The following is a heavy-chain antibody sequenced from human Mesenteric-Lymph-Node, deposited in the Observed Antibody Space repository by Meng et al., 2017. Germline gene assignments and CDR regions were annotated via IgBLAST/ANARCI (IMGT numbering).Heavy chain of an antibody. V-gene: IGHV3-9*01. CDR1: GFTFDDYA. J-gene: IGHJ4*02. Sequence: GGSLRLSCAASGFTFDDYAMHWVRQAPGKGLEWVSGISWNSGSIGYADSVKGRFTISRDNSKNTLYLQMNSLRAEDTAVYYCARDSRRLDYWGQGTLVTVSS. CDR2: ISWNSGSI. D-gene: IGHD1-14*01. CDR3: ARDSRRLDY.